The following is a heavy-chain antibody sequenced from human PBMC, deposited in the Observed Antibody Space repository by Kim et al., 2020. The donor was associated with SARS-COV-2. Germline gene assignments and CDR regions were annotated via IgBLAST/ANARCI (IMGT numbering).Heavy chain of an antibody. CDR2: IWYDGSNK. CDR1: GFTFSSYA. J-gene: IGHJ6*02. Sequence: GGSLRLSCAASGFTFSSYAMHWVRQAPGKGLEWVAVIWYDGSNKYYADSVKGRFTISRDNSKNTLYLQMNSLRAEDTAVYYCAKDTGYSYAYYYYGMDVWGQGTTVTVSS. D-gene: IGHD5-18*01. V-gene: IGHV3-33*06. CDR3: AKDTGYSYAYYYYGMDV.